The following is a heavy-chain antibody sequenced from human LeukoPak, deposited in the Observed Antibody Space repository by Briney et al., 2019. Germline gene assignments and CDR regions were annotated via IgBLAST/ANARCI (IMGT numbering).Heavy chain of an antibody. CDR3: AKVPYSDYGSGRLPLDV. D-gene: IGHD3-10*01. CDR2: IAYSGGST. V-gene: IGHV3-23*01. J-gene: IGHJ6*02. Sequence: GGSLSLSCVASGFTFSKYAVRWARQSPGKGREGVSTIAYSGGSTYYADCVKGRFTISRDNSKNTLYMQMSSLRAEDTAIYDCAKVPYSDYGSGRLPLDVWGQGTTVAVS. CDR1: GFTFSKYA.